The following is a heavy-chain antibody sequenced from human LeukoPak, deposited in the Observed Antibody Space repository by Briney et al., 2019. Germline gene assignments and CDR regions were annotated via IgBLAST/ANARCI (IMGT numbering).Heavy chain of an antibody. Sequence: GGSLRLSCAASGFTFTNAWMTWVRQAPGKGLEWVANIKQDGSEKYYVDSVKGRFTISRDNAKNSLYLQMNSLRVEDTAVYYCARAMSSSTSFWGQGTMVTVSS. CDR1: GFTFTNAW. CDR2: IKQDGSEK. V-gene: IGHV3-7*05. J-gene: IGHJ3*01. CDR3: ARAMSSSTSF. D-gene: IGHD2-2*01.